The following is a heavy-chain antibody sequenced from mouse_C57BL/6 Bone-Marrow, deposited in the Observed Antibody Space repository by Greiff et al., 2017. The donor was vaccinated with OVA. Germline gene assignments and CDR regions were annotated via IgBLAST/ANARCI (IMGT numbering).Heavy chain of an antibody. V-gene: IGHV1-82*01. CDR3: ARHSGSSVDY. CDR1: GYAFSSSW. D-gene: IGHD1-1*01. Sequence: VQLQESGPELVKPGASVKISCKASGYAFSSSWMNWVKQRPGKGLEWIGRIYPGDGDTNYNGKFKGKATLTADKSSSTAYMQLSSLTSEVSAVYFCARHSGSSVDYWGQGTTLTVSS. CDR2: IYPGDGDT. J-gene: IGHJ2*01.